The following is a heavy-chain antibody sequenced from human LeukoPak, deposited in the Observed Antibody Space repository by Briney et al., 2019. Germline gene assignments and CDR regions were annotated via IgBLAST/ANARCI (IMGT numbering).Heavy chain of an antibody. J-gene: IGHJ4*02. CDR1: GFTFSSYG. D-gene: IGHD3-10*01. CDR2: IRYDGSNK. CDR3: AKEGRRSASGSYPGY. Sequence: GGSLRLSCAASGFTFSSYGVHWVRQAPGKGLEWVAFIRYDGSNKYYADSVKGRFTIPRDNSKNTLYLQMNSLRAEDTAVYYCAKEGRRSASGSYPGYWGQGTLVTVSS. V-gene: IGHV3-30*02.